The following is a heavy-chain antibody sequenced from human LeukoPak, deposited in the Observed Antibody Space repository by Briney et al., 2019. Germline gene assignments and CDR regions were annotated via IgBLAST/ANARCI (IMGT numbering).Heavy chain of an antibody. V-gene: IGHV1-2*02. CDR2: INPNSGGT. CDR1: GYTFTGYY. CDR3: AIDRPTRYYDSSGFDY. J-gene: IGHJ4*02. Sequence: GASVKVSCKASGYTFTGYYMHWVRQAPGQGLEWMGWINPNSGGTNYAQKFQGRVTMTRDTSISTAYMELSRLRSDDTAVYYCAIDRPTRYYDSSGFDYWGQGTLVTVSS. D-gene: IGHD3-22*01.